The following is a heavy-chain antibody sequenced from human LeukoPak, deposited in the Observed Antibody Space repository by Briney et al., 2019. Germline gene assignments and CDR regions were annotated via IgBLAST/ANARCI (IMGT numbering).Heavy chain of an antibody. Sequence: PSETLSLTCTVSGGSISSSSYYWGWTRQPPGKGLEWIGTIYYSGSTYYNPSLKSRATISVDTSKNQFSLKLSSVTAADTAVYFCARRSGVGASPFDYWGQGTLVTVSS. J-gene: IGHJ4*02. CDR2: IYYSGST. D-gene: IGHD1-26*01. CDR1: GGSISSSSYY. CDR3: ARRSGVGASPFDY. V-gene: IGHV4-39*01.